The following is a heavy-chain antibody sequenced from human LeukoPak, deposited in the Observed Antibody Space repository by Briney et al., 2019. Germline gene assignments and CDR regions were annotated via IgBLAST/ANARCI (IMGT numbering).Heavy chain of an antibody. CDR1: GYTFTGYY. CDR2: INPNSGGT. CDR3: AFRSSSSSSYAFDI. Sequence: ASVKVSCKASGYTFTGYYMHWVRQAPGQGLEWMGWINPNSGGTNYAQKFQGWVTMTRDTSISTACMELSRLRPDDTAVYYCAFRSSSSSSYAFDIWGQGTMVTVSS. V-gene: IGHV1-2*04. J-gene: IGHJ3*02. D-gene: IGHD6-13*01.